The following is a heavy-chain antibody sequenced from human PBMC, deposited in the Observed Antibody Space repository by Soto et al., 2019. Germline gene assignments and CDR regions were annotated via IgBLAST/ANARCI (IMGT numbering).Heavy chain of an antibody. CDR3: ARGIISSFGVVIIPDYFDY. D-gene: IGHD3-3*01. V-gene: IGHV1-69*13. CDR2: IIPIFGTA. CDR1: GGTFSSYA. J-gene: IGHJ4*02. Sequence: ASVKVSCKASGGTFSSYAISWVRQAPGQGLEWMGGIIPIFGTANYAQKFQGRVTITADESTSTAYMELSSLRSEDTAVYYCARGIISSFGVVIIPDYFDYWGQGTLVTVSS.